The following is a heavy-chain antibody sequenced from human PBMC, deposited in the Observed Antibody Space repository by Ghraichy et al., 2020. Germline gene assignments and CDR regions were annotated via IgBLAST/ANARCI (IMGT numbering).Heavy chain of an antibody. CDR1: GGSFSGYY. CDR3: ARSGGRRNWNYVLY. Sequence: SETLSLTCAVYGGSFSGYYWSWIRQPPGKGLEWIGEINHSGSTNYNPSLKSRVTISVDTSKNQFSLKLSSVTAADTAVYYCARSGGRRNWNYVLYWGQGTLVTVSS. D-gene: IGHD1-7*01. J-gene: IGHJ4*02. CDR2: INHSGST. V-gene: IGHV4-34*01.